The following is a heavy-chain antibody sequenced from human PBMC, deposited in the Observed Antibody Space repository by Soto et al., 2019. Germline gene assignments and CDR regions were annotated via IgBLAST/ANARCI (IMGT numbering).Heavy chain of an antibody. CDR3: ARGKLDYYYDGMDV. CDR2: ISSSSSYI. Sequence: GGSLRLSCAASGFTFSSYSMNWVRQAPGKGLEWVSSISSSSSYIYYADSVKGRFTISRDNAKNSLYLQMNSLRAEDTAVYYCARGKLDYYYDGMDVWGQGTTVTVSS. V-gene: IGHV3-21*01. J-gene: IGHJ6*02. CDR1: GFTFSSYS.